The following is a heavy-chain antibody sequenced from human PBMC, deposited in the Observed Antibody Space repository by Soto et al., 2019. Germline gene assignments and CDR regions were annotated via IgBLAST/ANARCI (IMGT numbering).Heavy chain of an antibody. CDR1: WFTLQNYA. Sequence: GSLRLYFASPWFTLQNYAMTWVRQAPGKGLEWVSVISGSGGSTHYEDSVQGRFSISRDKSNNKVYLQMNSLGVEDKALYYCAKVIVIIAAAGDYFDSWGQGTLVTVSS. J-gene: IGHJ4*02. V-gene: IGHV3-23*01. D-gene: IGHD2-15*01. CDR2: ISGSGGST. CDR3: AKVIVIIAAAGDYFDS.